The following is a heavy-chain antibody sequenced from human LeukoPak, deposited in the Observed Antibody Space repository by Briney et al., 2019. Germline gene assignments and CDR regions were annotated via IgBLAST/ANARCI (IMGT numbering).Heavy chain of an antibody. D-gene: IGHD3-10*01. V-gene: IGHV4-38-2*02. J-gene: IGHJ4*02. CDR2: INHSGST. Sequence: PSETLSLTCTVSGYSISSGYYWSWIRQPPGKGLEWIGEINHSGSTNYNPSLKSRVTISVDTSKNQFSLKLSSVTAADTAVYYCARKLLWFGEYYFDYWGQGTLVTVSS. CDR3: ARKLLWFGEYYFDY. CDR1: GYSISSGYY.